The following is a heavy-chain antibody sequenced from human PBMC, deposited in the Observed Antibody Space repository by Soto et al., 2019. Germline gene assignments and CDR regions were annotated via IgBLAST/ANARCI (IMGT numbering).Heavy chain of an antibody. Sequence: SETLSLTCTVSGGSISSGGYYWSWIRQHPGKGLEWIGYIYYSGSTYYNPSLKSRVTISVDTSKNQFSLKLSSVTAADTAVYYCAIDYMVRARYGIDVLRQATPVSV. CDR1: GGSISSGGYY. V-gene: IGHV4-31*03. CDR2: IYYSGST. J-gene: IGHJ6*02. D-gene: IGHD3-10*01. CDR3: AIDYMVRARYGIDV.